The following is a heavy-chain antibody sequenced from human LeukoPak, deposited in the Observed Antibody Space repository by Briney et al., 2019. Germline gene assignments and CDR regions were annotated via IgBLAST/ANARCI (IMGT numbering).Heavy chain of an antibody. V-gene: IGHV3-23*01. D-gene: IGHD1-26*01. Sequence: GGSLRLSCAASGFIFSRYGMSWVRQAPGKGLEWVSAISGSGGTTYYADSLKGRFTISRDNAKKLLYLQMNSLRAEDMAVYYCARAYSVKYGLGYYYMDVWGKGTTVTISS. CDR3: ARAYSVKYGLGYYYMDV. J-gene: IGHJ6*03. CDR2: ISGSGGTT. CDR1: GFIFSRYG.